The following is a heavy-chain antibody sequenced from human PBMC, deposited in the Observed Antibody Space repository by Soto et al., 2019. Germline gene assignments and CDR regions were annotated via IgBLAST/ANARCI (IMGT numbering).Heavy chain of an antibody. J-gene: IGHJ6*02. D-gene: IGHD3-22*01. CDR2: TIPMFGTT. V-gene: IGHV1-69*12. Sequence: QVQLVRSGAEVKKPESSVRVSCKASGGTFNSYAITWVRQAPGQGLEWMGGTIPMFGTTNYAEKFQGRVTISADESTNTAYRELSSLRSEDTAVYYCTRCGIRYHSIGYYLGIDGMDVWGQGTTVIVSS. CDR3: TRCGIRYHSIGYYLGIDGMDV. CDR1: GGTFNSYA.